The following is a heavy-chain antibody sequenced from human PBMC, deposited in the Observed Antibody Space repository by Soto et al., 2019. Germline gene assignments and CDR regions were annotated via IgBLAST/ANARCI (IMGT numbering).Heavy chain of an antibody. Sequence: QVQLQQWGAGLLKPSETLSLTCAVYGGSFSGYYWSWIRQPPGKGLEWIGEINHSGSTNYYPSLKSRVTISVDTSKNQFSLKLSSVTAADTAVYYCASGARWRSYYYYGMDVWGQGTTVTVSS. CDR2: INHSGST. CDR1: GGSFSGYY. D-gene: IGHD2-15*01. V-gene: IGHV4-34*01. J-gene: IGHJ6*02. CDR3: ASGARWRSYYYYGMDV.